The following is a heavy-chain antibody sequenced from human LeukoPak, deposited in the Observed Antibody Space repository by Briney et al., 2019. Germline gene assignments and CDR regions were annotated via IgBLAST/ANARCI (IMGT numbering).Heavy chain of an antibody. CDR3: AKVLGERHCSSTSCPEGYYFDY. CDR1: GFTFSSYA. Sequence: PGESLRLSCAASGFTFSSYAMSWVRQAPGKGLEWVSAISGSGGSTYYADSVKGRFTISRDNSKNTLYLQMNSLRAEDTAVYYCAKVLGERHCSSTSCPEGYYFDYWGQATLVTVSS. J-gene: IGHJ4*02. D-gene: IGHD2-2*01. CDR2: ISGSGGST. V-gene: IGHV3-23*01.